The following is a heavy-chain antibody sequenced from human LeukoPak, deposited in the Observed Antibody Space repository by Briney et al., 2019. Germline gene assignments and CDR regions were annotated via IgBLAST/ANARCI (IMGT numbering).Heavy chain of an antibody. CDR1: GCIFTSYF. V-gene: IGHV1-46*01. D-gene: IGHD4-23*01. CDR2: INPSGGST. CDR3: ARGPLAGRGGAFDI. J-gene: IGHJ3*02. Sequence: GASVKVSCKASGCIFTSYFMHWVRQAPGQGLEWMGLINPSGGSTRYAQKFQGRVTMTRDMSTSTVYMELRSLRSDDTAVYYCARGPLAGRGGAFDIWGQGTMVTVSS.